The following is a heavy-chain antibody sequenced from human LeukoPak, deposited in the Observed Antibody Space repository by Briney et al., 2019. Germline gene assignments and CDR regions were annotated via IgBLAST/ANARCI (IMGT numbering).Heavy chain of an antibody. CDR3: SRDATGDH. Sequence: GSLRLSCVVSGFTFSDHYMDWVRQAPGKGLEWVGRSRNRAKSYTTDYAASVKGRFTISRDDSKSTLYLQMNSLETEDTAVYYCSRDATGDHWGQGTLVSVSS. CDR2: SRNRAKSYTT. V-gene: IGHV3-72*01. J-gene: IGHJ4*02. CDR1: GFTFSDHY.